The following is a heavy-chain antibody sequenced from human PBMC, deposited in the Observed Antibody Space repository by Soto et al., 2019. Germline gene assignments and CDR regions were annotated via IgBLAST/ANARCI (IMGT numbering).Heavy chain of an antibody. J-gene: IGHJ6*02. V-gene: IGHV4-31*03. Sequence: SETLSLTCTVSVGSISSGGYYWSWIRHHPGKGLEWIGYIYYSGSTYYNPSLKSRVTISVDTSKNQFSLKLSSVTAADTAVYYCARAIVVPAAIADHYYYGMDVWGQGTTVTVSS. D-gene: IGHD2-2*01. CDR1: VGSISSGGYY. CDR2: IYYSGST. CDR3: ARAIVVPAAIADHYYYGMDV.